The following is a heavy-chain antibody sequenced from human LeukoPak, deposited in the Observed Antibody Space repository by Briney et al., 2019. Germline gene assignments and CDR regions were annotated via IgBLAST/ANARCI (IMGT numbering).Heavy chain of an antibody. CDR1: GFTFSSYG. J-gene: IGHJ4*02. Sequence: PGGSLRLSCAASGFTFSSYGMHWVHQAPGKGLEWVAVIWYDGTNKYYADSVKGRFTISRDNSKNTLYLQMNSLRAEDTAVYYCARSMTCGDDCYSYFDYWGQGTLVTVSS. CDR2: IWYDGTNK. D-gene: IGHD2-21*02. V-gene: IGHV3-33*01. CDR3: ARSMTCGDDCYSYFDY.